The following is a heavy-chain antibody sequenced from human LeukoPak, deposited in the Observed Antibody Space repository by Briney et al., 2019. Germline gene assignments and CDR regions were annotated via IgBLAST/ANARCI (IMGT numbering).Heavy chain of an antibody. D-gene: IGHD2-15*01. Sequence: ASVKVSCRASGYTFTSYGISWVRQAPGQGLEWMGWISAYNGNTNYAQKLQGRVTMTTDTSTSTAYMELSSLRSEDTAVYYCARDLTRYCSGGSCYANDYWGQGTLVTVSS. CDR3: ARDLTRYCSGGSCYANDY. J-gene: IGHJ4*02. CDR1: GYTFTSYG. CDR2: ISAYNGNT. V-gene: IGHV1-18*01.